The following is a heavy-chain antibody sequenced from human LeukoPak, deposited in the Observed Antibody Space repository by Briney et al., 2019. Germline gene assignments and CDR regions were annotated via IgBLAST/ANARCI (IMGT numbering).Heavy chain of an antibody. J-gene: IGHJ5*02. Sequence: SETLSLTCAVYGGSFSGYYWSWIRQPPGKGLEWIGEINHSGSTNYNPSLKSRVTISVDTSKNQFSLKLSSVTAADTAVYCCARCHSSSWYGWFDPWGQGTLVTVSS. CDR1: GGSFSGYY. D-gene: IGHD6-13*01. CDR3: ARCHSSSWYGWFDP. CDR2: INHSGST. V-gene: IGHV4-34*01.